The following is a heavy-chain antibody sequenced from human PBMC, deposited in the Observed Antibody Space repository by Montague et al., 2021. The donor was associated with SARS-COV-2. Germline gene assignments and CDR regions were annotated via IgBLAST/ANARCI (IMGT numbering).Heavy chain of an antibody. J-gene: IGHJ4*02. CDR1: GGSISSANYY. CDR3: ASQSGSYYNYFDL. D-gene: IGHD1-26*01. V-gene: IGHV4-31*03. Sequence: TLSLTCSVSGGSISSANYYWSWIRQHPRKGLEFIGYIYYSGSSFYNPSLKSRLTIPVDTSKNRFSLRLSSVTAADTAIYFCASQSGSYYNYFDLWGQGTLVTVSS. CDR2: IYYSGSS.